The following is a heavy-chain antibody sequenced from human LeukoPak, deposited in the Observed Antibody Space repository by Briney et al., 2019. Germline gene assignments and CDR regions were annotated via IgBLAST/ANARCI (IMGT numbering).Heavy chain of an antibody. CDR1: GGSFSGYY. CDR3: LVGAYYFDS. J-gene: IGHJ4*02. V-gene: IGHV4-59*08. Sequence: SETLSLTCAVYGGSFSGYYWSWIRQPPGKGLEWIGNTYYSGSTIYNPSLKSRVTISVDTSKNQFSLKVNFVTAADTAVYYCLVGAYYFDSWGQGTLVTVSA. CDR2: TYYSGST.